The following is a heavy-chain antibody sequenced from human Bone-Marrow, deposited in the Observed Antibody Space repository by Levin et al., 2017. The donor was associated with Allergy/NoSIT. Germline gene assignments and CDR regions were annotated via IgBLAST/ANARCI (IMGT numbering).Heavy chain of an antibody. Sequence: ASVKVSCKASGYTFTSYAMHWVRQAPGQRLEWMGWINAGNGNTKYSQKFQGRVTITRDTSASTAYMELSSLRSEDTAVYYCAREGVRGVKKSPGGMDGWGQGTTVTVSS. CDR1: GYTFTSYA. CDR2: INAGNGNT. CDR3: AREGVRGVKKSPGGMDG. D-gene: IGHD3-10*01. V-gene: IGHV1-3*01. J-gene: IGHJ6*02.